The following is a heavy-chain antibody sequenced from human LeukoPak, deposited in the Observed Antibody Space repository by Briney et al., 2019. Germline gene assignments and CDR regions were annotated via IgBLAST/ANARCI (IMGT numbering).Heavy chain of an antibody. Sequence: GGSLRLSCAASGFTFSSHSMNWVRQTPGKGLEWVSSISSSSSYIYYAHSVKGRFTIYRDNAKNSLYLQMNSLRAEDTAVYYCARGKYYDILAGYYTLYYGMDVWGQGTTVTASS. CDR2: ISSSSSYI. J-gene: IGHJ6*02. D-gene: IGHD3-9*01. CDR1: GFTFSSHS. CDR3: ARGKYYDILAGYYTLYYGMDV. V-gene: IGHV3-21*01.